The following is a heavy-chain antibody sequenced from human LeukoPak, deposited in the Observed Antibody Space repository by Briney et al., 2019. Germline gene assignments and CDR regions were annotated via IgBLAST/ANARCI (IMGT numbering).Heavy chain of an antibody. D-gene: IGHD1-26*01. CDR1: GGSISSSSYY. Sequence: SETLSLTYTVSGGSISSSSYYWGWIRQPPGKGLEWIGSIYYSGSTYYNPSLKSRVTISVDRSKNQFSLKLSSVTAADTAVYYCARVLRGPDAFDIWGQGTMVTVSS. CDR3: ARVLRGPDAFDI. CDR2: IYYSGST. J-gene: IGHJ3*02. V-gene: IGHV4-39*07.